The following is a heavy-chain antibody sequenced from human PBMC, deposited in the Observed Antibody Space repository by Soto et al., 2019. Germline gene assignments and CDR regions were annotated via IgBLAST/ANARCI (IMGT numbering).Heavy chain of an antibody. Sequence: SETLSLTCTVSGGSITGENYYWSWLRQHPGKGLEWIGHIYYSGTTSYNPSLKSRVAISVDTSKNQISLKVNSVTAADTAVYYCARETAYSNYEAXFDPWGQGTLVTVSS. D-gene: IGHD4-4*01. J-gene: IGHJ5*02. V-gene: IGHV4-31*03. CDR2: IYYSGTT. CDR3: ARETAYSNYEAXFDP. CDR1: GGSITGENYY.